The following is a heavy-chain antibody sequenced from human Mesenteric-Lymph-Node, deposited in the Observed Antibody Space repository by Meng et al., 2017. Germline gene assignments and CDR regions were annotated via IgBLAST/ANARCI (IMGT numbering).Heavy chain of an antibody. Sequence: VQLVQSGAEVKKPGSSVKVSCKASGGTFSSYAMSWVRQAPGKGLEWVSAISGSGGSTYYADSVKGRFTISRDNSKNTLYLQMNSLRAEDTAVYYCAKGWVLRYWGQGTLVTVSS. J-gene: IGHJ4*02. CDR3: AKGWVLRY. CDR1: GGTFSSYA. D-gene: IGHD3-16*01. V-gene: IGHV3-23*04. CDR2: ISGSGGST.